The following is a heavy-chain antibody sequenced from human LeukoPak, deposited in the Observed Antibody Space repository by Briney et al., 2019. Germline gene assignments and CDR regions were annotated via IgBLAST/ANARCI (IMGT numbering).Heavy chain of an antibody. V-gene: IGHV3-7*03. CDR2: IKQDGSKK. Sequence: GGSLRLSCAASGFTFSSYWMSWIRQAPGKGLEWVANIKQDGSKKNYVDSVKGRFTISRDNAKNSLYLQMNSLRAEDTAVYYCATPLDYYDSSGYHQGGDWGQGTLVTVSS. J-gene: IGHJ4*02. CDR1: GFTFSSYW. CDR3: ATPLDYYDSSGYHQGGD. D-gene: IGHD3-22*01.